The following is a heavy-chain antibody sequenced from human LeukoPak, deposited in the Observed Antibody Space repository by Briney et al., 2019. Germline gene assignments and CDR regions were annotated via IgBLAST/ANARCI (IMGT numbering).Heavy chain of an antibody. CDR2: MNPNSGNT. V-gene: IGHV1-8*01. D-gene: IGHD2-2*01. CDR1: GYTFTSYD. CDR3: ARVPSSTRYYGMDV. Sequence: ASVKVSCKASGYTFTSYDINWVRQATGQGLEWMGWMNPNSGNTGYAQRFQGRVTMTRNTSISTAYMELSSLRSEDTALYYCARVPSSTRYYGMDVWGQGTTVTVSS. J-gene: IGHJ6*02.